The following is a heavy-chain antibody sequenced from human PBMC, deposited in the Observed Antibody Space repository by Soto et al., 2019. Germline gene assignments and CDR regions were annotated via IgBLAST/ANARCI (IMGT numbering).Heavy chain of an antibody. Sequence: LSLTCAVYGGSFSGYYWSWIRQPPGKGLEWIGEINHSGSTNYNPSLKSRVTISVDTSKNQFSLKLSSVTAADTAVYYCARGGDGDYALLYMDVWGKGTTVTVSS. D-gene: IGHD4-17*01. CDR2: INHSGST. CDR1: GGSFSGYY. V-gene: IGHV4-34*01. J-gene: IGHJ6*03. CDR3: ARGGDGDYALLYMDV.